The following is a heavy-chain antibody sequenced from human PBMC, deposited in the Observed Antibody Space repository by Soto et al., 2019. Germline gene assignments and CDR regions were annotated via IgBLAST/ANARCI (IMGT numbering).Heavy chain of an antibody. Sequence: SETLSLTCTVSGGSISSYYWSWIRQPAGNGLEWIGRIYTSGSTNYNPSLKSRVTMSVDTSKNQFSLKLSSVTAADTAVYYCARSGRAGRGVIHYYYYGMDVWGGGTTVTVFS. CDR1: GGSISSYY. V-gene: IGHV4-4*07. CDR2: IYTSGST. CDR3: ARSGRAGRGVIHYYYYGMDV. D-gene: IGHD3-10*01. J-gene: IGHJ6*04.